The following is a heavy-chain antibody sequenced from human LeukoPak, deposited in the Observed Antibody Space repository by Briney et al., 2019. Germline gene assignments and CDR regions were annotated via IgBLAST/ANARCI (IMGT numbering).Heavy chain of an antibody. CDR3: ARTDYYYYMDV. Sequence: ASVKASCKASGGTFSSYAISWVRQAPGQGLEWMGGIIPIFGTANYAQKFQGRVTITADESTSTAYMELSSLRSDDTAVYYCARTDYYYYMDVWGKGTTVTVSS. J-gene: IGHJ6*03. V-gene: IGHV1-69*13. CDR1: GGTFSSYA. CDR2: IIPIFGTA.